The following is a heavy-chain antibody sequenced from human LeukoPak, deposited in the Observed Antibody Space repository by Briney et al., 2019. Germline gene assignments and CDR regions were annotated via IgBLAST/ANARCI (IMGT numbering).Heavy chain of an antibody. CDR2: ISYDGSNK. CDR1: GFTFSSYA. D-gene: IGHD6-19*01. CDR3: ARGVEERWLALALFY. Sequence: GRSLRLSCAASGFTFSSYAMHWVRQAPGKGLEWVAVISYDGSNKYYADSVKGRFTISRDNSKNTLYLQMNSLRAEDTAVYYCARGVEERWLALALFYWGQGTLVTVSS. V-gene: IGHV3-30*04. J-gene: IGHJ4*02.